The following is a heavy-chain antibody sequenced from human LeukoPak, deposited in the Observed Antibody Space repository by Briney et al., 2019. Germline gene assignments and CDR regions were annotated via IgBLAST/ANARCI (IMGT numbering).Heavy chain of an antibody. Sequence: SETLSLTCTVSGGSISSSSYYWGWIRQPPGKGLEWIGSIYYSGSTYYNPSLKSRVTISVDTSKNQFSLRLSSVTAADTAVYYCARDGIAVAGIQFDPWGQGTLVTVSS. V-gene: IGHV4-39*07. D-gene: IGHD6-19*01. CDR1: GGSISSSSYY. CDR2: IYYSGST. CDR3: ARDGIAVAGIQFDP. J-gene: IGHJ5*02.